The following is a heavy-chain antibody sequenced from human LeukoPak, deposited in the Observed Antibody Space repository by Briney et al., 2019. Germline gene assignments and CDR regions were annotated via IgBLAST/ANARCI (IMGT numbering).Heavy chain of an antibody. CDR2: ISYDGSNK. CDR3: ARVGIAVAGSFDY. D-gene: IGHD6-19*01. V-gene: IGHV3-30*04. J-gene: IGHJ4*02. Sequence: GGSLRLSCAASGFTFSSYAMHWVRQAPGKGLEWVAVISYDGSNKYYADSVKGRFTISRDNSKNTLYLQMNSLRAEDTAVYYCARVGIAVAGSFDYRGQGTLVTVSS. CDR1: GFTFSSYA.